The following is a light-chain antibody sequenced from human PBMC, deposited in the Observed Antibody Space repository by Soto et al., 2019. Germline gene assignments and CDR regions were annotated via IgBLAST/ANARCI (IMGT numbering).Light chain of an antibody. CDR1: SSDIGSYNL. Sequence: QSVLTQPASVSGSPGQSIIISCTGSSSDIGSYNLVSWYQHHPGKAPKLMIFEGTKRPSGVSNRFSASKSGNTASLTISGLQAEDEADYYCSSYSSSTTYVFGTGTKVTVL. CDR3: SSYSSSTTYV. CDR2: EGT. J-gene: IGLJ1*01. V-gene: IGLV2-14*02.